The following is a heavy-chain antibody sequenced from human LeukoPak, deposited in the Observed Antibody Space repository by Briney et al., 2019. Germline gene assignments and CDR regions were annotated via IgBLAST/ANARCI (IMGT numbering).Heavy chain of an antibody. CDR1: GFTFSNYM. CDR3: ASVTVAVAGPLYFDY. CDR2: IKSDGITI. Sequence: GGSLRLSCAASGFTFSNYMMHWVRQAPGKGLVWVSRIKSDGITITYADSVKGRFTISRDNSKNTLYLQMNSLRAEDTAVYYYASVTVAVAGPLYFDYWGQGTLVTVSS. J-gene: IGHJ4*02. V-gene: IGHV3-74*01. D-gene: IGHD6-19*01.